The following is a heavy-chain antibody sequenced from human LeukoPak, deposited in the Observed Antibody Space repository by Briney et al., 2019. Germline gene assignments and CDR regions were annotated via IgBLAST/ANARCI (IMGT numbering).Heavy chain of an antibody. Sequence: GGSLRLSCAASGFTFSDYYMSWVRQAAGKGLEWVANVKQDGSDKYYVDSVKGRFTTSRDNAKNSLYLQMNSLRVEDTAVYYCARVKERFLEPQYYFDYWGQGTLVTVSS. D-gene: IGHD3-3*01. J-gene: IGHJ4*02. V-gene: IGHV3-7*01. CDR1: GFTFSDYY. CDR3: ARVKERFLEPQYYFDY. CDR2: VKQDGSDK.